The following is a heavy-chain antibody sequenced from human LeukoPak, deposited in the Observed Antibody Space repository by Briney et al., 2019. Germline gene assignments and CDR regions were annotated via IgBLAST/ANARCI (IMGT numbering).Heavy chain of an antibody. CDR2: IGTAGDT. D-gene: IGHD4-17*01. Sequence: PGGSLRLSCAASGFTFSSYDMHWVRQATGKGLEWVSAIGTAGDTYYPGSVKGRFTISRETAKNSLYLQMNSLRAGDTAVYYCARVGHDYGDYGRAFDIWGQGTMVTVSS. CDR1: GFTFSSYD. J-gene: IGHJ3*02. CDR3: ARVGHDYGDYGRAFDI. V-gene: IGHV3-13*01.